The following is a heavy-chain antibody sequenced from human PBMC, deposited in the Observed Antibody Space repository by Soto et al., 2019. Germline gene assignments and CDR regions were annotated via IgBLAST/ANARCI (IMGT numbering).Heavy chain of an antibody. CDR1: GFTFSSYG. J-gene: IGHJ4*02. CDR2: IWYDGSNK. Sequence: QVQLVESGGGVVQPGRSLRLSCAASGFTFSSYGMHWVRQAPGKGLEWVAVIWYDGSNKYYADSVKGRFTISRDNSKNTLYLQMNSLRAEDTAVYYCARDGVVPGAMLYYFDYWGQGTLVTVSS. V-gene: IGHV3-33*01. CDR3: ARDGVVPGAMLYYFDY. D-gene: IGHD2-2*01.